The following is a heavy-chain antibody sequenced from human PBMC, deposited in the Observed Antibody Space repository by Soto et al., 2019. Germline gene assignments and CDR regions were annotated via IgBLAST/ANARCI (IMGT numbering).Heavy chain of an antibody. J-gene: IGHJ4*02. CDR3: AKDISFDTSAYNY. V-gene: IGHV3-23*01. CDR1: GFTFSTYG. CDR2: LSGGGTTT. Sequence: EVQLLESGGGLVQPGGSLRLSCTASGFTFSTYGMSWVRQAPGKGLEWVSSLSGGGTTTYYIDSVKGRFTISRDNSRNSMSLQMNCLTAEDTAVYYCAKDISFDTSAYNYWGQGILVTVSS. D-gene: IGHD3-22*01.